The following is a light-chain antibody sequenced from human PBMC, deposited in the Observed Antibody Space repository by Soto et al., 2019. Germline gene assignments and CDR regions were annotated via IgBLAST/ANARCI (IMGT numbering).Light chain of an antibody. CDR2: AAS. CDR3: QQHYSSPWT. J-gene: IGKJ1*01. V-gene: IGKV1-39*01. Sequence: IQMTQSPSSLSASVGDRVTIACRASQSINRYLNWYQQKPGKAPNLLIYAASSLQSGVPSRFSGSGSGTDFTLTISSLQSEDFATYYCQQHYSSPWTSGQGTKVDIK. CDR1: QSINRY.